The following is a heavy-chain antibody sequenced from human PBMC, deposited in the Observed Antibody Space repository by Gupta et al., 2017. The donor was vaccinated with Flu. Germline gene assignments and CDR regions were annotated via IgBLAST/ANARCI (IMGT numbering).Heavy chain of an antibody. Sequence: QVQLVESGGGVVQPGRSLRLSCAASGFTFSSFGMHWVGQAPGKGLEWVAVISYNGADKVYADSVKGRFSISRDDSRNTLYLQMNNLRVDDTAVYYCAKEAFCRSASCYTGFKSYFDFWGQGILVSVSS. CDR1: GFTFSSFG. CDR2: ISYNGADK. V-gene: IGHV3-30*18. D-gene: IGHD2-2*02. CDR3: AKEAFCRSASCYTGFKSYFDF. J-gene: IGHJ4*02.